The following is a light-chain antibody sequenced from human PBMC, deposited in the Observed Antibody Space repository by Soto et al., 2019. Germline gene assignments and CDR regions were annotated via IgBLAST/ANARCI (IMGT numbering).Light chain of an antibody. V-gene: IGKV1-39*01. CDR2: AAS. CDR3: QQSYSTLWT. CDR1: QSISSY. Sequence: DIQMTQSPSSLSASLGERVTITCRASQSISSYLNWYQQKPGKAPKLLIDAASSLQSGVPSRFSGSGSGTDFTLTISSLQPEDFATYYCQQSYSTLWTFGQGTKVEIK. J-gene: IGKJ1*01.